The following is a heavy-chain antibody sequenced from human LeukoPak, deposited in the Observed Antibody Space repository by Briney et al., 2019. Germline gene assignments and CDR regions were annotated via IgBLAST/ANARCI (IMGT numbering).Heavy chain of an antibody. Sequence: SETLSLTCTVSGGSISSGGYYWSWIRQPPGKGLEWIGYTYYSGSTNYNPSLKSRVTISVDTSKNQFSLKLSSVTAADTAVYYCARAPRRTNYYFDYWGQGTLVTVSS. CDR3: ARAPRRTNYYFDY. V-gene: IGHV4-61*08. CDR1: GGSISSGGYY. CDR2: TYYSGST. J-gene: IGHJ4*02. D-gene: IGHD1-1*01.